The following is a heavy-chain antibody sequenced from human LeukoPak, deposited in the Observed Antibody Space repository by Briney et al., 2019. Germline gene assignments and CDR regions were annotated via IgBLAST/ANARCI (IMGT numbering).Heavy chain of an antibody. CDR1: GFTFDDYA. CDR3: AKDLEYSSSWYESSTYFDY. Sequence: GGSLRLSCAASGFTFDDYAMHWVRQAPGKGLEWVSLISGDGGSTYYADSVKGRFTISRDNSKNTLYLQMNSLRTEDTALYYCAKDLEYSSSWYESSTYFDYWGQGTLVTVSS. CDR2: ISGDGGST. J-gene: IGHJ4*02. V-gene: IGHV3-43*02. D-gene: IGHD6-13*01.